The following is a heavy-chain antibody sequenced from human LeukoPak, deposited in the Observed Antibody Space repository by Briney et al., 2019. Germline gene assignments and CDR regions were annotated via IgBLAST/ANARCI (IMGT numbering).Heavy chain of an antibody. CDR2: IYYSGST. CDR3: ARHVSVTMVRGVIIDY. J-gene: IGHJ4*02. CDR1: GGSISSSSYY. D-gene: IGHD3-10*01. V-gene: IGHV4-39*01. Sequence: SETLPLTCTVSGGSISSSSYYWGWIRQPPGKGLEWIGSIYYSGSTYYNPSLKSRVTMSVDTSKNQFSLKLSSVTAADTAVYYCARHVSVTMVRGVIIDYWGQGTLVTVSS.